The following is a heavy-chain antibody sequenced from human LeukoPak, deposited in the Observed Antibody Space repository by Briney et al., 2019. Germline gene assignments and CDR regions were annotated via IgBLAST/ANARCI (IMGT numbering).Heavy chain of an antibody. J-gene: IGHJ6*04. Sequence: SETLSLTCAVYGGSFSGYYWSWIRQPPGEGLEWIGEINHSGSTNYNPSLKSRVTISVDTSKNQFSLKLSSVTAADTAVYYCARGPKAHYGSGSYSLHYYYYGMDVWGKGTTVTVSS. V-gene: IGHV4-34*01. CDR3: ARGPKAHYGSGSYSLHYYYYGMDV. CDR2: INHSGST. D-gene: IGHD3-10*01. CDR1: GGSFSGYY.